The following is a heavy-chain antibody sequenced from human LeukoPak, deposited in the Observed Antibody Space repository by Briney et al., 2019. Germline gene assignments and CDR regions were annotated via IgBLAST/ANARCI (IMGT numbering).Heavy chain of an antibody. J-gene: IGHJ4*02. CDR2: INHSGST. V-gene: IGHV4-34*01. CDR3: ARASWDSIDY. D-gene: IGHD1-26*01. CDR1: GGSFSGYY. Sequence: SETLSLTCAVYGGSFSGYYWSWIRQPPGKGLEWIGEINHSGSTNYNPSLKSRVTISVDTSKNQFSLKLSSVTAADTAVYYCARASWDSIDYWGQGTLVTVSS.